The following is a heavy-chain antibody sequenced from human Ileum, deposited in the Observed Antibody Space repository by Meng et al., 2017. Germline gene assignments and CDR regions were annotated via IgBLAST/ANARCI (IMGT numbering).Heavy chain of an antibody. CDR3: ARVGLPLDFWSGYPPLYFDY. V-gene: IGHV7-4-1*02. Sequence: QGELFQSGFELKKPGASVKVSCKASGYTFTSYAMNWVRQAPGQGLEWMGWINTNTGNPTYALGFTGRFVFSLDTSVSTAYLQISSLKAEDTAVYYCARVGLPLDFWSGYPPLYFDYWGQGTLVTVSS. J-gene: IGHJ4*02. D-gene: IGHD3-3*01. CDR1: GYTFTSYA. CDR2: INTNTGNP.